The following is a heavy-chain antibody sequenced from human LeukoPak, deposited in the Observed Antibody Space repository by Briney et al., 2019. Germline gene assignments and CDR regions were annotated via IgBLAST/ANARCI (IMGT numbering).Heavy chain of an antibody. D-gene: IGHD2-2*01. V-gene: IGHV3-7*01. CDR1: GFTFSSYW. CDR3: ARYCSSTSCSIGGFRFDP. CDR2: IKQDGSEK. J-gene: IGHJ5*02. Sequence: GGSLRLSCAASGFTFSSYWMSWVRQAPGKGLEWVANIKQDGSEKYYADSVKGRFTISRDNAKNSLYLQMNSLRAEDTAVYYCARYCSSTSCSIGGFRFDPWGQGTLVTVSS.